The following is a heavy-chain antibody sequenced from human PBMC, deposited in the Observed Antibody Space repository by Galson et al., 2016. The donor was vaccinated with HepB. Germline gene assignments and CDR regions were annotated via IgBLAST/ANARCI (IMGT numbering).Heavy chain of an antibody. CDR2: ISSDGNKK. CDR1: GFTFSDYV. Sequence: SLRLSCAASGFTFSDYVMHWVRQAPGKGLQWVAVISSDGNKKYYADSVKGRFSISRDNSRSTLYVQMNSLRADDMAVYYCARDPAYFDVWSGYPRALRAQKVDYWGQGVLVTVSS. D-gene: IGHD3-3*01. J-gene: IGHJ4*02. V-gene: IGHV3-30-3*01. CDR3: ARDPAYFDVWSGYPRALRAQKVDY.